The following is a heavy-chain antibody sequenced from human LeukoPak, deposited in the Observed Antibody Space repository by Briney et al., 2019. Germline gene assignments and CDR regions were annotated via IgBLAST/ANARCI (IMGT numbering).Heavy chain of an antibody. CDR3: ARGYSDSLLFYYGMDV. D-gene: IGHD4-17*01. Sequence: ASVKVSCKASGYTFTSYDINWVRQATGQGLEWRGWMNPNSGNTGYAQKFQGRVTMTRNTSISTAYMELSSLRSEDTAVYYCARGYSDSLLFYYGMDVWGQGTTVTVSS. CDR2: MNPNSGNT. CDR1: GYTFTSYD. J-gene: IGHJ6*02. V-gene: IGHV1-8*01.